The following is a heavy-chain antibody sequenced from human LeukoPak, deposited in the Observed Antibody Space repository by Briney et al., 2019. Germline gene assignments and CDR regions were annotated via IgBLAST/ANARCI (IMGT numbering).Heavy chain of an antibody. V-gene: IGHV4-39*01. D-gene: IGHD5-12*01. J-gene: IGHJ4*02. CDR3: ASRYSGYDCYDY. CDR2: IYYSGST. CDR1: GGSISSSSYY. Sequence: SETLSLTCTVSGGSISSSSYYWGWIRQPPGKGLEWIGSIYYSGSTYYNPSLKSRVTISVDTSKNQFSLKLSSVTAADTAVYYCASRYSGYDCYDYWGQGTLVTVSS.